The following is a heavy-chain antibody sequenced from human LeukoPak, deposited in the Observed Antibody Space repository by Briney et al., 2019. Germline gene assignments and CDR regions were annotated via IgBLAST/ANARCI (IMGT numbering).Heavy chain of an antibody. Sequence: GGSLRLSCAAPGFTFSSYGMSWVRQAPGKGLEWGSSISTSSSYIYYADSVKGRFTLSRNNAKNSLYLQMDSLRAEDTAVYYCARVFSGTYLNYHHFDYWGQGTLVTVSS. CDR1: GFTFSSYG. CDR2: ISTSSSYI. V-gene: IGHV3-21*01. CDR3: ARVFSGTYLNYHHFDY. D-gene: IGHD1-26*01. J-gene: IGHJ4*02.